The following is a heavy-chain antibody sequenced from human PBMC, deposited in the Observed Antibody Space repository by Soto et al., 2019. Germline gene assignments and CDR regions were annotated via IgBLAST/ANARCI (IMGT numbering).Heavy chain of an antibody. CDR2: INAGNGNT. V-gene: IGHV1-3*01. D-gene: IGHD2-2*01. CDR3: ARARIVVVPAARSYYGMDV. CDR1: GYTFTSYA. J-gene: IGHJ6*02. Sequence: ASVKVSCKASGYTFTSYAMHWVRQAPGQRLEWMGWINAGNGNTKYSQKFQGRVTITRDTSASSAYMELSSLRSEDTAVYYCARARIVVVPAARSYYGMDVWGQGTTVTVSS.